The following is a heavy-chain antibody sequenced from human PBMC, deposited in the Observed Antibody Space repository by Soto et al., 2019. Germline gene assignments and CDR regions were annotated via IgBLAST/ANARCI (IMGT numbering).Heavy chain of an antibody. Sequence: QVQLVESGGGLVKPGGSLRLSCAASGFTFSDYYMSWIRQAPGKGLEWVSYISSSGSTIYYADSVKGRFTISRDNAKNSLYRQMNSLRAEDTAVYYCARVKSPGLSTGYYSDYYYYYMDVWGKGTTVTVSS. V-gene: IGHV3-11*01. D-gene: IGHD3-9*01. CDR3: ARVKSPGLSTGYYSDYYYYYMDV. CDR1: GFTFSDYY. J-gene: IGHJ6*03. CDR2: ISSSGSTI.